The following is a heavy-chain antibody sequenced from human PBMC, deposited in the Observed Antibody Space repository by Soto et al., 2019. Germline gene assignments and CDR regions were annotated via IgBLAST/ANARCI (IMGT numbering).Heavy chain of an antibody. J-gene: IGHJ4*02. CDR1: GFAFSTYG. D-gene: IGHD5-12*01. CDR2: ISSDGRNK. V-gene: IGHV3-30*18. CDR3: AKPGMATIRGGMGEWYXLDY. Sequence: GGSLRLSCAASGFAFSTYGMHWVLQAPGKRLECVARISSDGRNKYFPDSVKGRFTISRDNSKNTVYLQMNSLRVEDTAVYYCAKPGMATIRGGMGEWYXLDYWGQGTQVTVSS.